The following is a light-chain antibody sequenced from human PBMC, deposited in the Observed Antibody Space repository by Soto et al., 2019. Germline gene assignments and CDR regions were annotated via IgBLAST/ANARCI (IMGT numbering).Light chain of an antibody. J-gene: IGLJ2*01. Sequence: QSVLTQPPSVSGAPGQRVTISCTGTSSNIVAGYDVHWYQQVPGTSPKLLIFVNSNRPSGVPDRFSGSKSGTSASLAITGLQAEDEADYYCQSYDNSLSVHVVFGGGTKLTVL. CDR1: SSNIVAGYD. CDR2: VNS. V-gene: IGLV1-40*01. CDR3: QSYDNSLSVHVV.